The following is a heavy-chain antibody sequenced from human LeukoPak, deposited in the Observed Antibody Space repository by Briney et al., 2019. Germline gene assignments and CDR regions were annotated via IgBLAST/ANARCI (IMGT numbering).Heavy chain of an antibody. CDR1: GLTFSNYA. CDR2: IEGNGGGA. V-gene: IGHV3-23*01. Sequence: GGSLRLSCAAPGLTFSNYAMTWVRQAPGRGLEWVSSIEGNGGGAVYTDSVKGRYTTSRDNSKSTLYLQMTNLRAEDTALYYCTKDPNGDYIGAFDPWGQGTLVTVSS. D-gene: IGHD4-17*01. CDR3: TKDPNGDYIGAFDP. J-gene: IGHJ5*02.